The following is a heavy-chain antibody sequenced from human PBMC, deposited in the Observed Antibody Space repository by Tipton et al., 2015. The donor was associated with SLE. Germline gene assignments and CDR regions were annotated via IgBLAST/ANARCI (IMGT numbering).Heavy chain of an antibody. J-gene: IGHJ6*02. CDR3: ARDLRGSGSYSHYYYGMDV. D-gene: IGHD3-10*01. V-gene: IGHV4-59*01. CDR2: IYYSGST. Sequence: GLVKPSETLSLTCTVSGGSISSYYWSWIRQPPGKGLEWIGYIYYSGSTNYNPARKSRVTISVDTSKNQFSLKLSSVTAADTAVYYCARDLRGSGSYSHYYYGMDVWRQGTTVTVSS. CDR1: GGSISSYY.